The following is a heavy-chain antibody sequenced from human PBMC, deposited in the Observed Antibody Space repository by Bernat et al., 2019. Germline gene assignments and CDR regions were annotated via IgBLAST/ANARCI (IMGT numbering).Heavy chain of an antibody. CDR2: IWYDGSNK. V-gene: IGHV3-33*01. J-gene: IGHJ4*02. D-gene: IGHD3-16*01. Sequence: QVQLVESGGGVVQPGRSLRLSCAASGFTFRNYGMHWVRQAPGKGLEWVAIIWYDGSNKDHTDSVKGRFTISRDNSKNTLYLQMNSLRAEDTAVYYCASGRRGRNGSIYFDYWAREPWSPSPQ. CDR3: ASGRRGRNGSIYFDY. CDR1: GFTFRNYG.